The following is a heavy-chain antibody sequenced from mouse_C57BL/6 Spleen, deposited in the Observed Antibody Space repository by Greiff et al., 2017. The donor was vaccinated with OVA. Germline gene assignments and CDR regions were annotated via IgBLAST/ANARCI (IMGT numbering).Heavy chain of an antibody. CDR1: GYTFTDYN. CDR2: INPTNGGT. J-gene: IGHJ2*01. D-gene: IGHD4-1*01. V-gene: IGHV1-18*01. CDR3: ARSETGTLSFGD. Sequence: VQLQQSGPELVKPGASVKIPCKASGYTFTDYNMDWVKQSHGKSLEWIGDINPTNGGTIYNQKFKGKATLTVDKSSSTAYMELRSLTSADTAVYYCARSETGTLSFGDWGQGPTLTVSS.